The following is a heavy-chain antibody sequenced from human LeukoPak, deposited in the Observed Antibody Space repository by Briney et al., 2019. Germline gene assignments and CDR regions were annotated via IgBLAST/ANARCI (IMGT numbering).Heavy chain of an antibody. CDR2: ISYDGSTK. CDR1: GFTFSNYG. Sequence: GGSLRLSCAASGFTFSNYGMHWVRQAPGKGLEWVAVISYDGSTKYYADSVKGRFTISRDNSKNTLYLQMNSLRVEDTAVYYCARDGSDYDLDYWGQGTLVTVSS. D-gene: IGHD4-17*01. V-gene: IGHV3-30*03. CDR3: ARDGSDYDLDY. J-gene: IGHJ4*02.